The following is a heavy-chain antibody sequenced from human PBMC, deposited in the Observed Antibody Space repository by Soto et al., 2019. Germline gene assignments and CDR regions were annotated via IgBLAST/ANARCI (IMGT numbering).Heavy chain of an antibody. V-gene: IGHV3-21*02. CDR3: ARDRGCSGGSCYSKGMDV. CDR1: GFTFSSYS. Sequence: EVQLVESGGGLVKHGGSLRLSCAASGFTFSSYSMNWVRQAPGKGLEWVSYISSSTGYTYYADSVKGRFTISRDNAKNSLYLQMNSLRAEDTAVYYCARDRGCSGGSCYSKGMDVWGQGTTVTVSS. J-gene: IGHJ6*02. CDR2: ISSSTGYT. D-gene: IGHD2-15*01.